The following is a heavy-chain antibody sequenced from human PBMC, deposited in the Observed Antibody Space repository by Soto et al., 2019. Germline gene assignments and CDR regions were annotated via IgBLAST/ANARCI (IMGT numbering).Heavy chain of an antibody. Sequence: TSETLSLTCTVSGGSISSGGYYWSWIRQHPGKGLEWIGYIYYSGSTYYNPSLKSRVTISVDTSKNQFSLKLSSVTAADTAVYYCARRAYGSGSYPFDYWGQGTLVTVSS. V-gene: IGHV4-31*03. D-gene: IGHD3-10*01. CDR2: IYYSGST. CDR1: GGSISSGGYY. CDR3: ARRAYGSGSYPFDY. J-gene: IGHJ4*02.